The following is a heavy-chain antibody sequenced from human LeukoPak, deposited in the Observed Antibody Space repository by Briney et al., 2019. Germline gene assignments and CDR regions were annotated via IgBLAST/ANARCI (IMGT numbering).Heavy chain of an antibody. CDR2: IYYSGST. J-gene: IGHJ4*02. CDR1: GGSISSYY. CDR3: AREVDGDYADY. Sequence: PSETLSLTCTVSGGSISSYYWSWIRQPPGKGLEWIGYIYYSGSTNYNPSLKSRVTISVDTSKNQFSLKLSSVTAADTAVYYCAREVDGDYADYWGQGTLVTVSS. D-gene: IGHD4-17*01. V-gene: IGHV4-59*01.